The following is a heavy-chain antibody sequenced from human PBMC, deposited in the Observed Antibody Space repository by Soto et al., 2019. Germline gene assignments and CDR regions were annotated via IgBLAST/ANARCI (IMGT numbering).Heavy chain of an antibody. CDR1: GGSISSSSYY. Sequence: SETLSLTCTVSGGSISSSSYYWGWIRQPPGKGLEWIGSIYYSGSTYYNPSLKSRVTISVDTSKNQFSLKLSSVTAADTAVYYCARLPSGYYDFWGRYGMDVWGQGTTVTVSS. J-gene: IGHJ6*02. CDR3: ARLPSGYYDFWGRYGMDV. V-gene: IGHV4-39*01. D-gene: IGHD3-3*01. CDR2: IYYSGST.